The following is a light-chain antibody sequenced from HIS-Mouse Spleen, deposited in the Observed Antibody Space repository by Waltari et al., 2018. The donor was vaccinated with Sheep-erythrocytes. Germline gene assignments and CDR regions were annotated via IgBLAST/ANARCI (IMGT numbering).Light chain of an antibody. V-gene: IGLV2-11*01. CDR3: CSYAGSYNHV. J-gene: IGLJ1*01. CDR1: SSHVVGYNS. Sequence: QSALTPPASVSGSPGQSITISCTGTSSHVVGYNSVSWYQQHPGKAPKLMIYDVSKRPSGVPDRFSGSKSGNTASLTISGLQAEDEADYYCCSYAGSYNHVFATGTKVTVL. CDR2: DVS.